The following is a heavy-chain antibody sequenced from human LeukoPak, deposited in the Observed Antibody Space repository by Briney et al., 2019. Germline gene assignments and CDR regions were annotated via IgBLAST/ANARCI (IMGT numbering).Heavy chain of an antibody. V-gene: IGHV3-30*02. D-gene: IGHD2/OR15-2a*01. CDR3: AKVLASRPRYYYMDV. Sequence: GGSLRLSCAASGFTFSSYGMHWVRQAPGKGLEWVAFIRYDGSNKYYADSVKGRFTISRDNSKNTLYLQMNSLRAEDTAVYYCAKVLASRPRYYYMDVRGKGTTVTVSS. J-gene: IGHJ6*03. CDR1: GFTFSSYG. CDR2: IRYDGSNK.